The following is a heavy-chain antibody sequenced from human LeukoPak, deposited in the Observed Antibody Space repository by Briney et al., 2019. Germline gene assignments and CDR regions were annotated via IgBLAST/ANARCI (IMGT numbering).Heavy chain of an antibody. CDR2: INHSGST. V-gene: IGHV4-34*01. Sequence: SETLSLTCAVYGGSFSGYYWSWVRQPPGKGLEWIGEINHSGSTNYNPSLKSRVTISVDTPKNQFSLKLSSVTAADTAVYYCARGLLRYFDWLLQSYYFDYWGQGTLVTVSS. CDR1: GGSFSGYY. J-gene: IGHJ4*02. D-gene: IGHD3-9*01. CDR3: ARGLLRYFDWLLQSYYFDY.